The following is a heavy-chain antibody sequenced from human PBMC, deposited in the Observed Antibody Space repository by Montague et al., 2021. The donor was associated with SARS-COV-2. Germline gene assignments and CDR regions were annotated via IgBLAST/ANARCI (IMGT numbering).Heavy chain of an antibody. D-gene: IGHD3-9*01. J-gene: IGHJ4*02. Sequence: PALVKPTQTLTLTCTFSGFSLSTSGMCVSWIRQPPGKALGWLALIDWDDDKYYSTSLKTRLTISKDTSKNQVVLTMTNMDPVDTATYYCARIRDYDILTGSYSGFDYWGQRTLVTVSS. CDR3: ARIRDYDILTGSYSGFDY. CDR2: IDWDDDK. CDR1: GFSLSTSGMC. V-gene: IGHV2-70*01.